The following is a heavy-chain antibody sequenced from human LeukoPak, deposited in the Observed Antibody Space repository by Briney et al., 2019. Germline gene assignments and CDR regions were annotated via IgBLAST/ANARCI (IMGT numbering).Heavy chain of an antibody. D-gene: IGHD2-15*01. CDR2: IYTSGST. Sequence: SETLSLTCTVSGGSIGSYYWSWIRQPAGKGLEWIGRIYTSGSTNYNPSLKSRVTMSVDTSKNQFSLKLSSVTAADTAVYYCARLKPSHVLPDYWGQGTLVTVSS. J-gene: IGHJ4*02. CDR1: GGSIGSYY. V-gene: IGHV4-4*07. CDR3: ARLKPSHVLPDY.